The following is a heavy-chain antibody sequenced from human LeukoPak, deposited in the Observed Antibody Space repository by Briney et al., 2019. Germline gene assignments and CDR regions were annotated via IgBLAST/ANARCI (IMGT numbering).Heavy chain of an antibody. Sequence: ASVKVSCKASGYTFTGYYMHWVRQAPGQGLEWMGWISAYNGNTNYAQKLQGRVTMTTDTSTSTAYMELRSLRSDDTAVYYCARDLSRHDYVWGSYRYDAFDIWGQGTMVTVSS. CDR1: GYTFTGYY. V-gene: IGHV1-18*04. D-gene: IGHD3-16*02. CDR2: ISAYNGNT. J-gene: IGHJ3*02. CDR3: ARDLSRHDYVWGSYRYDAFDI.